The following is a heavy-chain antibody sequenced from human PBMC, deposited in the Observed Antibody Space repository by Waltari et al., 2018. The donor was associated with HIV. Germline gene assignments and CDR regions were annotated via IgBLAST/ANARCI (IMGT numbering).Heavy chain of an antibody. CDR1: GGSISSSSYY. Sequence: QLQLQESGPGLVKPSETLSLTCTVSGGSISSSSYYWGWIRQPPGKGLEWIGSIYYSGSTYYNPSLKSRVTISVDTSKNQFSLKLSSVTAADTAVYYCARHRGRLRYFDWLPLPRVDYWGQGTLVTVSS. CDR2: IYYSGST. D-gene: IGHD3-9*01. V-gene: IGHV4-39*01. J-gene: IGHJ4*02. CDR3: ARHRGRLRYFDWLPLPRVDY.